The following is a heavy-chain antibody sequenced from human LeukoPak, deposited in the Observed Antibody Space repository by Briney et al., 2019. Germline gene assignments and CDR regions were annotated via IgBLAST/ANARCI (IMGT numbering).Heavy chain of an antibody. CDR1: GGSISPYF. CDR3: ARDDYRGVTNFDP. D-gene: IGHD3-10*01. J-gene: IGHJ5*02. CDR2: TSYTGST. V-gene: IGHV4-59*01. Sequence: KPSETLSLTCTVSGGSISPYFWSWMRQTPGKGLEWIGYTSYTGSTNYNPALKSRVTISVDTSKNQFSLQLTSVTAADTAVYYCARDDYRGVTNFDPWGQGTLVTVPS.